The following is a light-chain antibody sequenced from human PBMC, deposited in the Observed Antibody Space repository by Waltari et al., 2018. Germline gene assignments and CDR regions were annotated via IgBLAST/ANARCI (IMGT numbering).Light chain of an antibody. V-gene: IGLV2-23*02. CDR2: EVS. Sequence: QSALTQPASVSGSTGQSITISCTGTSSDVGRYNLFSWYQQYPGKAPKLIIYEVSKRPSGVSDRFSGSKSANTASLTISGLQDEDEADYYCCSFAFSSTTSVIFGGGTKLAVL. J-gene: IGLJ2*01. CDR3: CSFAFSSTTSVI. CDR1: SSDVGRYNL.